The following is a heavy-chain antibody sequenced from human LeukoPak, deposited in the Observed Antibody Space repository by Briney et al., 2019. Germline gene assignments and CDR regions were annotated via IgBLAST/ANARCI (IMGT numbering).Heavy chain of an antibody. CDR1: GYTFTSYG. Sequence: ASVKLSCTASGYTFTSYGISWVRQAPGQGLEWVGWISAYNGNTNYAQKLKGRVIMTTDTSKSTAYLELRSLRSDDTAVYYCARRNWGAYYYYYMDVWGRGTTVTVSS. CDR3: ARRNWGAYYYYYMDV. CDR2: ISAYNGNT. J-gene: IGHJ6*03. D-gene: IGHD7-27*01. V-gene: IGHV1-18*01.